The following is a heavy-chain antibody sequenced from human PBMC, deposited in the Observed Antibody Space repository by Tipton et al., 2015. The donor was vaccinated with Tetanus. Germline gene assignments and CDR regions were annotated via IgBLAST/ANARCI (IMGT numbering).Heavy chain of an antibody. V-gene: IGHV4-59*12. CDR3: ARDMRGEGGGWSTDY. D-gene: IGHD6-19*01. CDR2: IHSSGST. Sequence: TLSLTCTVSGGSISSYYWSWIRQPPGKGPEWIGQIHSSGSTNYIPSLKSRVTISLDTSKNQFSLRLSSVTAADTAVYYCARDMRGEGGGWSTDYWGQGTLVTVSS. CDR1: GGSISSYY. J-gene: IGHJ4*02.